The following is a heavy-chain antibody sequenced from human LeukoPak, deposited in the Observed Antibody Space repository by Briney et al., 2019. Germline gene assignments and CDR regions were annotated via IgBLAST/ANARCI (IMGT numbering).Heavy chain of an antibody. CDR2: IYPGDSDT. V-gene: IGHV5-51*01. D-gene: IGHD2-21*01. CDR3: ARGPLGPIPYSNFDY. J-gene: IGHJ4*02. Sequence: GESLEISCKGSGYSFTSYWIGWVRQMPGKGLEWMGIIYPGDSDTRYSPSFQGQVTISADKSISTAYLQWSSLKASDTAMYYCARGPLGPIPYSNFDYWGQGTLVTVSS. CDR1: GYSFTSYW.